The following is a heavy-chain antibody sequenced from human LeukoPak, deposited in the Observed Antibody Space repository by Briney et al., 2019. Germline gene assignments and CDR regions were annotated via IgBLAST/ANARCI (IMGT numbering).Heavy chain of an antibody. CDR1: GGSISSSSYY. Sequence: SATLSLPCTVSGGSISSSSYYWGWIRQPPGKGLEWIGSIYYSGSTYYNPSLKSRVTISVDTSKNQFSLKLSSVTAADTAVYYCARHPYSSSSNFDYWGQGTLVTVSS. CDR2: IYYSGST. D-gene: IGHD6-13*01. CDR3: ARHPYSSSSNFDY. V-gene: IGHV4-39*01. J-gene: IGHJ4*02.